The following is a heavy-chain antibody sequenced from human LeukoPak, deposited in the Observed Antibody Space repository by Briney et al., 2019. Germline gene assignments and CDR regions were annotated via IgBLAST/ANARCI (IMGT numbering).Heavy chain of an antibody. CDR1: GFTFSSYA. D-gene: IGHD2-15*01. CDR2: ISGSGTTR. Sequence: PGGSLRLSCAASGFTFSSYAMSWVRQAPGKGLEWVSYISGSGTTRFYADSVKGRFTISRDNAKNSLNLQMNSLRAEDTALYYCVRDSIVVVGTTTPRDGFDIWGQGTMVTVSS. CDR3: VRDSIVVVGTTTPRDGFDI. J-gene: IGHJ3*02. V-gene: IGHV3-48*04.